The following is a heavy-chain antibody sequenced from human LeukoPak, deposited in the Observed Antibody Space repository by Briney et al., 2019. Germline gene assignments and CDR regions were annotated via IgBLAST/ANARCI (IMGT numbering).Heavy chain of an antibody. V-gene: IGHV3-69-1*01. D-gene: IGHD2-15*01. Sequence: GGSLRLSCAASGFTFSNYALSWVRQAPGKGLEWVSYISSSSTIYYADSVKGRFTISRDNAKNSLYLQMNSLRAEDTAVYYCAREACSGGSCYSKGKNWFDPWGQGTLVTVSS. CDR3: AREACSGGSCYSKGKNWFDP. J-gene: IGHJ5*02. CDR2: ISSSSTI. CDR1: GFTFSNYA.